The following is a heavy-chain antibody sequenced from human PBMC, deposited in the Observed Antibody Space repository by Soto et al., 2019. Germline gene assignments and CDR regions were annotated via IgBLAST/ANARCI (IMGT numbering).Heavy chain of an antibody. CDR1: GFTFNNYE. Sequence: PGGSLRLYCAASGFTFNNYEMNWVRQTPGKGLEWVSYISSRGSTIYYADSLRGRFIISRDNAKNSLYLRMNSLRAEDTAVYYCARGGTFSDAFDIWGQGTMVTVSS. D-gene: IGHD3-16*01. V-gene: IGHV3-48*03. CDR2: ISSRGSTI. J-gene: IGHJ3*02. CDR3: ARGGTFSDAFDI.